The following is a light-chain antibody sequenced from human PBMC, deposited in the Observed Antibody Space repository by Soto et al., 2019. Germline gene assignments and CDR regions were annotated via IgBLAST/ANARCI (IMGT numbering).Light chain of an antibody. CDR1: QSVSSSY. CDR2: GAS. J-gene: IGKJ5*01. V-gene: IGKV3-20*01. Sequence: VYTQTPETLSLGPEGRATRSCTHNQSVSSSYLAWYQQKPRQAPRLFIYGASSRATGIPDRFSGSGSGTDFTLTISRLEPEDFAVYYCQQYGSSPPITFGQGTRLEIK. CDR3: QQYGSSPPIT.